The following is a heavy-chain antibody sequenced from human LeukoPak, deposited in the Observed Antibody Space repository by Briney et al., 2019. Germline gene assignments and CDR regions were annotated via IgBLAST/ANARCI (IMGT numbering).Heavy chain of an antibody. CDR3: ARRRSTSCYDY. V-gene: IGHV1-2*02. CDR2: INPNSGGT. J-gene: IGHJ4*02. D-gene: IGHD2-2*01. CDR1: GYTFTGDY. Sequence: ASVKLSCKASGYTFTGDYMHWVRQAPGQGLEWMGWINPNSGGTNYAQKFQGRVTMTRDTSISTAYMELSRLRSDDTAVYYCARRRSTSCYDYWGQGTLVTVSS.